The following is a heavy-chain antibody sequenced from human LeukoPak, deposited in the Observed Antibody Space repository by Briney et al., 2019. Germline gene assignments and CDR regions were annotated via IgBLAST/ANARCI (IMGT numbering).Heavy chain of an antibody. CDR1: GGSISSYY. D-gene: IGHD2-2*01. V-gene: IGHV4-4*07. CDR2: IYTSGST. CDR3: ATGVVPAAMDEYYYYYGMDV. Sequence: SETLSLTCTVSGGSISSYYWSWIRQPAGKGLEWIVRIYTSGSTNYNPSLKSRVTMSVDTSKNQFSLKLSSVTAADTAVYYCATGVVPAAMDEYYYYYGMDVWGQGTTVTVSS. J-gene: IGHJ6*02.